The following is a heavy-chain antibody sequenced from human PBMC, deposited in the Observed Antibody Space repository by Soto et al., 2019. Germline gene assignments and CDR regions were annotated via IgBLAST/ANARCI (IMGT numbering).Heavy chain of an antibody. J-gene: IGHJ3*02. Sequence: GGSLRLSCAASGFTFSSYEMNWVRQAPGKGLEWVSYISSSGSTIYYADSVKGRFTISRDNAKNSLYLQMNSLRAEDTAVYYCASGATYSSGWSPPEGDAFDIWGQGTMVTVSS. CDR2: ISSSGSTI. V-gene: IGHV3-48*03. D-gene: IGHD6-19*01. CDR1: GFTFSSYE. CDR3: ASGATYSSGWSPPEGDAFDI.